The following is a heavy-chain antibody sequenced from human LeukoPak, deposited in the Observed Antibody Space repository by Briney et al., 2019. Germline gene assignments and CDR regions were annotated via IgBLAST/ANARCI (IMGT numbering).Heavy chain of an antibody. CDR2: MWHDGSTE. D-gene: IGHD6-6*01. CDR1: GFTFSIYG. Sequence: GGSLRLSCAVSGFTFSIYGFHWVRQAPGKGLEWVAVMWHDGSTEYYADSVKGRLTISRDISRSTMYLQMNSLRAEDTAVYYCARDRMPRSYSSSFDYWGQGTLVTVSS. CDR3: ARDRMPRSYSSSFDY. J-gene: IGHJ4*02. V-gene: IGHV3-33*08.